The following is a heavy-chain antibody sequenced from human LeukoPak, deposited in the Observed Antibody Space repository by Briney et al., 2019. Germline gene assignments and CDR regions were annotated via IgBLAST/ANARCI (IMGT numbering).Heavy chain of an antibody. CDR3: ARGVCSGGSCYGGHYFDY. D-gene: IGHD2-15*01. CDR1: GGSFSGYY. Sequence: PSETLSLTCAVYGGSFSGYYWSWVRQAPGKGLEWVSVIYSGGSTYYADSVKGRFTISRDNSKNTLYLQMNSLRAEDTAVYYCARGVCSGGSCYGGHYFDYWGQGTLVTVSS. V-gene: IGHV3-53*01. J-gene: IGHJ4*02. CDR2: IYSGGST.